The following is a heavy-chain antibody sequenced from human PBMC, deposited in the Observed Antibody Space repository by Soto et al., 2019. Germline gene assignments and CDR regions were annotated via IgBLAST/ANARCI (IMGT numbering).Heavy chain of an antibody. J-gene: IGHJ6*02. Sequence: VASVKVSCKASGYTFTGYYIHWVRQAPGQGLEWMAWINPNSGGTKFAQKFQDRISVTRDTSISTAYMDLLSLTSDDTAVYYCARGFYGSDYYGMDVWGQGTTVTVSS. V-gene: IGHV1-2*02. CDR2: INPNSGGT. CDR3: ARGFYGSDYYGMDV. D-gene: IGHD3-10*01. CDR1: GYTFTGYY.